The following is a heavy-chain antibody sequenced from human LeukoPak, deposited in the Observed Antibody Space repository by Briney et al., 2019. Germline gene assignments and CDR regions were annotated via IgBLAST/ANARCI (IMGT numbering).Heavy chain of an antibody. CDR2: ISSTGSSI. D-gene: IGHD3-10*01. J-gene: IGHJ4*02. CDR3: ARQPMIRGVNVFDS. CDR1: GFTFGDFY. Sequence: GGSLRLSCAASGFTFGDFYMTWIRQAPGKRPEWVSFISSTGSSIYYADSVKGRFTISRDNDENSLFLHMTSLRVEDTAVYYCARQPMIRGVNVFDSWGQGTLAIVSS. V-gene: IGHV3-11*01.